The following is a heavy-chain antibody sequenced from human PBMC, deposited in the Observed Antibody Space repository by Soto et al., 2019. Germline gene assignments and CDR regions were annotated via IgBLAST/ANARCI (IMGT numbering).Heavy chain of an antibody. D-gene: IGHD3-10*01. CDR3: ARVFDTMVRSTGDY. J-gene: IGHJ4*02. V-gene: IGHV3-33*01. CDR2: IWYDGSNK. Sequence: QVQLVESGGGVVQPGRSLRLSCAASGFTFSSYGMHWVRQAPGKGLEWVAVIWYDGSNKYYADSVKGRFTISRDNSKNTLDLRMNSLRAEDTAVYYCARVFDTMVRSTGDYWGQGTLVTVSS. CDR1: GFTFSSYG.